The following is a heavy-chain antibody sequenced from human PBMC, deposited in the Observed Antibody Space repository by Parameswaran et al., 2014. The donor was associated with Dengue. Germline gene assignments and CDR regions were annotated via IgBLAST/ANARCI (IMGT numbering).Heavy chain of an antibody. CDR3: ARVNRWNGMDL. J-gene: IGHJ6*02. V-gene: IGHV3-33*01. D-gene: IGHD2-15*01. Sequence: VRQDARERGWEWVAVIWHDGYNKYYADSVKGRFTISRDNSKSMVDLQMNSLRVEDTAVYYCARVNRWNGMDLWGQGTTVTVSS. CDR2: IWHDGYNK.